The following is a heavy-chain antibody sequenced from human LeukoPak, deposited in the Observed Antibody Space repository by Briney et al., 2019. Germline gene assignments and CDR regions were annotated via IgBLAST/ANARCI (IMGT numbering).Heavy chain of an antibody. V-gene: IGHV3-48*03. CDR1: GFTFSSFE. CDR2: ISSSGTTI. D-gene: IGHD2-15*01. Sequence: GGSLRLPCVASGFTFSSFEMNWVRQAPGKGLEWVSYISSSGTTIYYADSVKGRFTASRDNAKNSLYLQMNSLRAEDTAVYYCARVSLLALWYWGQGTVVTVSS. J-gene: IGHJ4*02. CDR3: ARVSLLALWY.